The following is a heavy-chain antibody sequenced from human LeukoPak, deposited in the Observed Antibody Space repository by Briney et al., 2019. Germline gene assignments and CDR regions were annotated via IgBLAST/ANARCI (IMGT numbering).Heavy chain of an antibody. CDR2: INHSGST. Sequence: SETLSLTCAVYGGSFSGYYWSWIRQPPGKGLEWIGEINHSGSTNYNPSLKSRVTISVDTSKNQFSLKLSSVTAADTAVYYCARGSGYWGQGTLVTVSS. J-gene: IGHJ4*02. V-gene: IGHV4-34*01. CDR1: GGSFSGYY. CDR3: ARGSGY.